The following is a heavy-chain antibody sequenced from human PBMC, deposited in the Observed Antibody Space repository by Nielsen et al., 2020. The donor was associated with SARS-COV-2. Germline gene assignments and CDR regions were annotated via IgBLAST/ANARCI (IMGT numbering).Heavy chain of an antibody. CDR1: GFTFSSYW. CDR2: INSDGSST. Sequence: GESLKISCAASGFTFSSYWMHWVRQAPGKGLVWVSRINSDGSSTSYADSVKGRFTISRDNAKNTLYLQMNSLRAEDTAVYYCARSEYYDSSGHYMYYYYGMDVWGQGTTVTVSS. CDR3: ARSEYYDSSGHYMYYYYGMDV. J-gene: IGHJ6*02. D-gene: IGHD3-22*01. V-gene: IGHV3-74*01.